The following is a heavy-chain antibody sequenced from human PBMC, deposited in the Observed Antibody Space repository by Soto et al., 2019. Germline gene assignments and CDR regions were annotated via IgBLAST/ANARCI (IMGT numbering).Heavy chain of an antibody. J-gene: IGHJ6*02. CDR2: IWYDGSNK. Sequence: QVQLVESGGGVVQPGRSLRLSCAASGFTFSSYGMHWVRQAPGKGLEWVAIIWYDGSNKYYADSVKGRFTISRDNSKNTLYLQMNSLRAEDTAVYYCASECCSGGSCYYYGMDVWGQGPRSPSP. CDR1: GFTFSSYG. CDR3: ASECCSGGSCYYYGMDV. D-gene: IGHD2-15*01. V-gene: IGHV3-33*01.